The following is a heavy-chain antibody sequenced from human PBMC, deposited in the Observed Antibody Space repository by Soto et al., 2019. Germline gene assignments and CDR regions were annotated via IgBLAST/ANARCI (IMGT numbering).Heavy chain of an antibody. CDR3: ARGGNPRRFYYPHGMDI. D-gene: IGHD3-10*01. CDR2: IYHRGST. J-gene: IGHJ6*02. CDR1: GGSFSGFY. Sequence: SETLSLTCRVSGGSFSGFYWSWIRQPPGKGLEWIGYIYHRGSTNSNPSLKSRVSISIDTSKNQFSLNLTSVTAADTAVYYCARGGNPRRFYYPHGMDIWGQGTTVTVSS. V-gene: IGHV4-59*01.